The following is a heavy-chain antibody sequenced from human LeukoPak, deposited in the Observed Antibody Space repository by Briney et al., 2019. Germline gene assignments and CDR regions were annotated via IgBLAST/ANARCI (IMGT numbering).Heavy chain of an antibody. CDR2: IYYSGTT. Sequence: SETLSLTCTVSGVSISSGGYYWSWIRQHPGKGLEWIGYIYYSGTTYYNPSLKSRITISVDTSKNQFSLNLSSVTAADTAVYYCARAAWRGTNSRDAFDIWGQGTMVAVSS. J-gene: IGHJ3*02. D-gene: IGHD4/OR15-4a*01. CDR1: GVSISSGGYY. V-gene: IGHV4-31*03. CDR3: ARAAWRGTNSRDAFDI.